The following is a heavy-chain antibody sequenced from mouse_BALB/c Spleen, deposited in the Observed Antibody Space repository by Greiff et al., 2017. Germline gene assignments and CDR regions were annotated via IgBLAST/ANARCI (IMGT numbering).Heavy chain of an antibody. CDR1: GYSITSYYA. CDR3: ARSDGNPFAY. CDR2: ISYSGST. Sequence: EVQGVESGPGLVKPSQSLSLTCTVTGYSITSYYAWNWIRQFPGNKLEWMGYISYSGSTSYNPSLKSRISITRDTSKNQFFLQLNTVTTEDTATYYCARSDGNPFAYWGQGTLVTVSA. D-gene: IGHD2-1*01. J-gene: IGHJ3*01. V-gene: IGHV3-2*02.